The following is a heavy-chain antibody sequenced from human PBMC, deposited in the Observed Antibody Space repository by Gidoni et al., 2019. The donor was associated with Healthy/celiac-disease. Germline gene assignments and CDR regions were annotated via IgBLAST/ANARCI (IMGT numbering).Heavy chain of an antibody. CDR2: IYHSGST. CDR3: ARDRGIVVVPAAWNWFDP. D-gene: IGHD2-2*01. Sequence: QVQLQESGPGLVKPSETLSLTCAVSGYSISSGYYWGWIRQPPGKGLEWIGRIYHSGSTYYNPSLKSRVTISVDTSKNQFSLKLSSVTAADTAVYYCARDRGIVVVPAAWNWFDPWGQGTLVTVSS. J-gene: IGHJ5*02. V-gene: IGHV4-38-2*02. CDR1: GYSISSGYY.